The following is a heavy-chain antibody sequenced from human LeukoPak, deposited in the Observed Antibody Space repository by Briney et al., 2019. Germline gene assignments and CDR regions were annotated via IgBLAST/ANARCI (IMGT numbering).Heavy chain of an antibody. J-gene: IGHJ4*02. V-gene: IGHV4-34*01. CDR1: GGSFSGYY. D-gene: IGHD3-10*01. Sequence: SETLSLTCAVYGGSFSGYYWSWIRQPPGKGLEWIGEINHSGSTNYNPSLKSRVTISVDTSKNQFSLKLSSVTAADTAVYYCARPSQKYYYGSGSYFDYWGQGTLVTVSS. CDR3: ARPSQKYYYGSGSYFDY. CDR2: INHSGST.